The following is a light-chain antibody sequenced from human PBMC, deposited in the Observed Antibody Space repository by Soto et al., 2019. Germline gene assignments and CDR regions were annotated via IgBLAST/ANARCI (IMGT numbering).Light chain of an antibody. CDR2: AAS. CDR1: QGISSY. CDR3: QQYYSYPPIP. J-gene: IGKJ4*01. Sequence: AIRMTQSPSSLSASTGDRVTITCRASQGISSYLAWYQQKPGKAPKLLIYAASTLQSGVPSRFSGSGSGTDFTLTISCLQSEDFATYYCQQYYSYPPIPFGGGTKVEIK. V-gene: IGKV1-8*01.